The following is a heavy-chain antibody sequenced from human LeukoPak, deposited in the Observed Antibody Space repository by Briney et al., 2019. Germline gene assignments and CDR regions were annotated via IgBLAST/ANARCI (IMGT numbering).Heavy chain of an antibody. D-gene: IGHD6-13*01. V-gene: IGHV3-21*06. Sequence: GGSLRLSCAASGFTFSSYSMHWVRQAPGKGLEWVSSISSSSSYTDYGDSVKGRFTISRDNAKNSLYLQMNSLRAEDTAVYFCARGGAVIAAGFDYWGQGTLVTVSS. J-gene: IGHJ4*02. CDR1: GFTFSSYS. CDR3: ARGGAVIAAGFDY. CDR2: ISSSSSYT.